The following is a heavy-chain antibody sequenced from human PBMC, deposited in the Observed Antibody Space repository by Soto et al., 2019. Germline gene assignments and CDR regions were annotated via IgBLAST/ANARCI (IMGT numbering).Heavy chain of an antibody. J-gene: IGHJ6*02. D-gene: IGHD3-10*01. CDR2: ITSSGSTI. V-gene: IGHV3-11*01. Sequence: QVQLVESGGGLVKPGGSLRLSCAASGFTFSDYYMSWIRQAPGKGLEWVSYITSSGSTIYYADSVKGRFTISRDNAKNALYLQMNSLRAEYTAVYYCARDQYYYGSGSYPYYYYGMDVWGQGTTVTVSS. CDR3: ARDQYYYGSGSYPYYYYGMDV. CDR1: GFTFSDYY.